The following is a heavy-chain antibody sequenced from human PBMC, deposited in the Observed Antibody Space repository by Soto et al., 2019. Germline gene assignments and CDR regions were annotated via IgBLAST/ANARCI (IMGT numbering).Heavy chain of an antibody. CDR3: ARQRRGTWYYFDH. J-gene: IGHJ4*02. CDR1: GYTFTTYD. D-gene: IGHD3-16*01. Sequence: ASVKVSFKTSGYTFTTYDINWVRQATGQGLEWMGWINPNADKTGFAQKFQGRVTMTRDTSINTVYMELNNLRSEDTAVYYCARQRRGTWYYFDHWGQGTLVTVSS. CDR2: INPNADKT. V-gene: IGHV1-8*01.